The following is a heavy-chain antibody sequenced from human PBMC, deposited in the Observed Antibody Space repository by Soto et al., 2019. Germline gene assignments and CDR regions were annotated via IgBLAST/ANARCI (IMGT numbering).Heavy chain of an antibody. CDR2: IWYDGSNK. CDR1: GFTFSSYG. CDR3: ARGSYYYDSSGHASPDY. J-gene: IGHJ4*02. Sequence: QVQLVESGGGVVQPGRSLRLSCAASGFTFSSYGMHWVRQAPGKGLEWVAVIWYDGSNKYYADSVKGRFTISRDNSKNTLYLQMNSLRAEDTAVYYCARGSYYYDSSGHASPDYWGQGTLVTVSS. V-gene: IGHV3-33*01. D-gene: IGHD3-22*01.